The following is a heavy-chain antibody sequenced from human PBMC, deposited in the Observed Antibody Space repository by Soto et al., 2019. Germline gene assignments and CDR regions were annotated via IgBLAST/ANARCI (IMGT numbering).Heavy chain of an antibody. D-gene: IGHD6-13*01. Sequence: QVQLVQSGAEVKKPGSSVKVSCKASGGTFSSYAISWVRQAPGQGLEWMGGIIPIFGTANYAQKFQGRVTIPADESTSTAYMELSSLRSEDTAVYYCARDLGQQLTPSYYNYGMDVWGQGTTVTVSS. CDR3: ARDLGQQLTPSYYNYGMDV. CDR1: GGTFSSYA. V-gene: IGHV1-69*01. J-gene: IGHJ6*02. CDR2: IIPIFGTA.